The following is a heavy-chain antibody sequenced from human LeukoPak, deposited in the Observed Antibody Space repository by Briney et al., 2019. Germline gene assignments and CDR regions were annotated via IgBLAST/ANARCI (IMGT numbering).Heavy chain of an antibody. CDR3: ARDLEVVSNFLRAND. CDR1: GFTFSIYA. Sequence: GGSLRLSCAASGFTFSIYAMHWVRQAPGKGLEWVAVISYDGSNKYYADSVKGRFTISRDNSKNTLYLQMNSLRAEDTAVYYCARDLEVVSNFLRANDWGQGTLVTVSS. CDR2: ISYDGSNK. V-gene: IGHV3-30-3*01. D-gene: IGHD3-22*01. J-gene: IGHJ4*02.